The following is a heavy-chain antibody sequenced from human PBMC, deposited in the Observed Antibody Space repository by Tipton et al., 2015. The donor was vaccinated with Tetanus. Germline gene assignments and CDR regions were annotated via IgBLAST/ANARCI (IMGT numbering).Heavy chain of an antibody. CDR3: ASEDSFKMSF. V-gene: IGHV3-7*03. Sequence: SLRLSCAASGFTFRDHWMSWVRQAPGKGLEWVAKINPDGSQRNYVESVEGRFTISRDNAKNLLSLQMHSLRAEDTALYYCASEDSFKMSFWGQGAPVTVSS. J-gene: IGHJ1*01. D-gene: IGHD3-3*02. CDR1: GFTFRDHW. CDR2: INPDGSQR.